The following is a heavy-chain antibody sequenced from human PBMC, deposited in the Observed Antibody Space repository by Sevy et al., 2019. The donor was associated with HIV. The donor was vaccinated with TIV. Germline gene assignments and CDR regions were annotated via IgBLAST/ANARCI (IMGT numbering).Heavy chain of an antibody. CDR3: TRASLLGYCSTTSCYYAFDI. CDR1: GFTFSSYW. V-gene: IGHV3-7*01. J-gene: IGHJ3*02. Sequence: GESLKISCAASGFTFSSYWMSWVRQAPGKGLEWVATMKEDGSERNYVDSVKGRFTISRDNAKNSLFLEMNSLTVEDTAVYYCTRASLLGYCSTTSCYYAFDIWGPGTVVTVSS. D-gene: IGHD2-2*01. CDR2: MKEDGSER.